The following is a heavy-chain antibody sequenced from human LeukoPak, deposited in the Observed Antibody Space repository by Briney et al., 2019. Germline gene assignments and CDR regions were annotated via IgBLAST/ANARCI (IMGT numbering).Heavy chain of an antibody. J-gene: IGHJ4*02. V-gene: IGHV4-59*06. CDR3: ARAKAVRGVRPTYYFDY. CDR2: IYYSGST. D-gene: IGHD3-10*01. CDR1: GGSISSYY. Sequence: SETLSLTCTVSGGSISSYYWSWIRQHPGKGLEWIGYIYYSGSTYYNPSLKSRVTISVDTSKNQFSLKLSSVTAADTAVYYCARAKAVRGVRPTYYFDYWGQGTLVTVSS.